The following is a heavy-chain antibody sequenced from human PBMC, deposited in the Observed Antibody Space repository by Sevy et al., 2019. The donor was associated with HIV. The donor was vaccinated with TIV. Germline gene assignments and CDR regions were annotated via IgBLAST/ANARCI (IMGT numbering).Heavy chain of an antibody. V-gene: IGHV3-30*03. CDR1: GFTFSSYG. D-gene: IGHD3-9*01. CDR2: ISYDGSNK. J-gene: IGHJ4*02. CDR3: FGVVPGGYYDILTGYYYFDY. Sequence: GGSLRLSCAASGFTFSSYGMHWVRQAPGKGLEWVAVISYDGSNKYYADSVKGRFTISRDNSKNTLYLQMNSLRAEDTAVYYCFGVVPGGYYDILTGYYYFDYWGQRTLVTVSS.